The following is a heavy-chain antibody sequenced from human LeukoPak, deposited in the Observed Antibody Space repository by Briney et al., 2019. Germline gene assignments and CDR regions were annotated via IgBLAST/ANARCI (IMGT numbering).Heavy chain of an antibody. J-gene: IGHJ5*01. V-gene: IGHV3-30*03. Sequence: GGSLRLACAASGFTFSSYGMHWVRQAPGKGLEWVAVISYDGSNKYYADSVKGRFPISGDNSKSTLYLQMNSLRAEDTAVYYCASGGIQLWFDYWGQGTLVTVSS. CDR2: ISYDGSNK. CDR1: GFTFSSYG. D-gene: IGHD5-18*01. CDR3: ASGGIQLWFDY.